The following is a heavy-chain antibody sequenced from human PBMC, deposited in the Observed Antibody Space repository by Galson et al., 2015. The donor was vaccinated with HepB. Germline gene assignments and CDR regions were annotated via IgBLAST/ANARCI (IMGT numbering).Heavy chain of an antibody. CDR1: GYTFTSYA. CDR2: INAGNGNT. CDR3: ARDWAGTSWFDY. D-gene: IGHD3-10*01. V-gene: IGHV1-3*01. J-gene: IGHJ4*02. Sequence: SVKVSCKASGYTFTSYAMHWVRQAPGQRLEWMGWINAGNGNTKYSQKFQGRVTITRDTSASTAYMELSSLRSEDTAVYYCARDWAGTSWFDYWGQGTLVTVSS.